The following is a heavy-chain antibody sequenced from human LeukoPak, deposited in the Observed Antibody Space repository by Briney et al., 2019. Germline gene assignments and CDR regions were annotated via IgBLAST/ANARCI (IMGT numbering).Heavy chain of an antibody. V-gene: IGHV3-30*18. J-gene: IGHJ5*02. CDR2: ISYKGSNK. CDR3: AKASHYDSSGYYSPDQNWFDP. Sequence: GGSLRLSCAASGFTFSSYGMHWVRQAPGKGLDWGAVISYKGSNKYYADSVKGRFTISRDNSKNTLYLQMNSLRAEDTAVYYCAKASHYDSSGYYSPDQNWFDPWGQGTLVTVSS. CDR1: GFTFSSYG. D-gene: IGHD3-22*01.